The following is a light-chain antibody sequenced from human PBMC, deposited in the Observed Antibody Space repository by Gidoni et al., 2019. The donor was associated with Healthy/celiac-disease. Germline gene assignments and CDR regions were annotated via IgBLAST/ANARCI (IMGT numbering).Light chain of an antibody. CDR1: SSNIVSNT. J-gene: IGLJ2*01. Sequence: QSVLTPQPSASGTPGQRVTISCSGSSSNIVSNTVNLYQQLPGTAPKLLIYSNHQRPSGVPDRFSGSKSGTSASLAFRGLQSEDEADYYCAAWDVRLTVLFGGGPKLTVL. V-gene: IGLV1-44*01. CDR3: AAWDVRLTVL. CDR2: SNH.